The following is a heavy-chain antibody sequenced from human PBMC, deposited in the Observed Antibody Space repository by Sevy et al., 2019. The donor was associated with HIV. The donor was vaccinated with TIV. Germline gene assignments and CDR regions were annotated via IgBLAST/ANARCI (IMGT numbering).Heavy chain of an antibody. CDR1: GYTFTSYG. CDR3: ARDGAEDGYSSIDY. D-gene: IGHD5-18*01. V-gene: IGHV1-18*01. Sequence: ASVKVSCKASGYTFTSYGISWVRQAPGQGLEWMGWISAYNGNTNYAQKLQGRVTMTTDTSTRKAYMERRSLRSDDTAVYYCARDGAEDGYSSIDYWGQGTLVTVSS. CDR2: ISAYNGNT. J-gene: IGHJ4*02.